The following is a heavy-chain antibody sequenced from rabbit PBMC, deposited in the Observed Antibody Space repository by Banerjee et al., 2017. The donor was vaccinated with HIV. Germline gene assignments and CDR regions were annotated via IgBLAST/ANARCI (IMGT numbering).Heavy chain of an antibody. CDR3: ARYFAVTGGWYFNL. Sequence: QSLEEYGGDLVKPGGTLPITCTASGFSFNNNYVMCWVRQAPGKVLELISFINSNTGSSVSASWAKRLFTISKTSSTTVTLLITSLTAADATSYCSARYFAVTGGWYFNLWGPDTLVPV. CDR2: INSNTGSS. J-gene: IGHJ4*01. CDR1: GFSFNNNYV. D-gene: IGHD7-1*01. V-gene: IGHV1S40*01.